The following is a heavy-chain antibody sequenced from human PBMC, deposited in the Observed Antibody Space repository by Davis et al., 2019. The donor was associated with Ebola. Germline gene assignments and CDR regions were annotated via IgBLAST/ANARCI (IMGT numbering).Heavy chain of an antibody. CDR1: GFSFTSYS. J-gene: IGHJ4*02. D-gene: IGHD1-20*01. CDR3: ARVYNWGFDF. V-gene: IGHV3-48*02. CDR2: ISGGYT. Sequence: GESLKISCAASGFSFTSYSMNWVRQAPGKGLEWVAYISGGYTYYAESVKGRFTISRDSAKDSLYQHMDSLRDDDTAVYYCARVYNWGFDFWGQGTLVTVSS.